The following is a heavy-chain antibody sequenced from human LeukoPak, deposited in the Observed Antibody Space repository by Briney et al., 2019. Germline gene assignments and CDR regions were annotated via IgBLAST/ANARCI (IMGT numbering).Heavy chain of an antibody. J-gene: IGHJ3*02. CDR3: ARDDSSGYLKNAFDI. V-gene: IGHV1-18*01. CDR2: ISAYNGNT. D-gene: IGHD3-22*01. CDR1: GYTFTSYG. Sequence: ASVKVSCKASGYTFTSYGISWVRQAPEQGLEWMGWISAYNGNTNYAQKFQGRVTITADESTSTAYMELSSLRSEDTAVYYCARDDSSGYLKNAFDIWGQGTMVTVSS.